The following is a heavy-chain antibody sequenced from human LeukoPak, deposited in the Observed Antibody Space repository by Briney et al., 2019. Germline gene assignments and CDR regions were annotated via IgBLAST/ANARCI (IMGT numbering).Heavy chain of an antibody. CDR1: GFTFSSYS. D-gene: IGHD6-19*01. Sequence: PGGSLRLSCAASGFTFSSYSMNWVRQAPGKGLEWVSSISSSSSYIYYADSVKGRFTISRDNAKNSLYLQMNSLRAEDTAVYYCARDSSEGVAGTPTPYNWFDPWGLGTLVTVSS. CDR3: ARDSSEGVAGTPTPYNWFDP. J-gene: IGHJ5*02. V-gene: IGHV3-21*01. CDR2: ISSSSSYI.